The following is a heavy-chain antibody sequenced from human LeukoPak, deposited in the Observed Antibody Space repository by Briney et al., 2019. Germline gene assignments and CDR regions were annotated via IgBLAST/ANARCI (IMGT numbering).Heavy chain of an antibody. Sequence: PGGSLRLSCAASGCTFSSYGMRWVRQAPGKGLEWVAFIRYDGSNKYYADSVKGRFTISRDNSKNTLYLQMNSLRAEDTAVYYCAKVGEASVQYDFWSGGNEGWFDPWGQGTLVTVSS. CDR2: IRYDGSNK. D-gene: IGHD3-3*01. CDR3: AKVGEASVQYDFWSGGNEGWFDP. CDR1: GCTFSSYG. J-gene: IGHJ5*02. V-gene: IGHV3-30*02.